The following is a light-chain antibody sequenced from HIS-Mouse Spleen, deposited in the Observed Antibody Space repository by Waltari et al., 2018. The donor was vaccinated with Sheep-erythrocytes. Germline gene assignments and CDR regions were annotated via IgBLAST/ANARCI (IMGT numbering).Light chain of an antibody. Sequence: SYELTQPPSVSVSPGQTASITCSGDKLGDKYACWYQQKPGQSPVLVIYQGSKRPSGIPGRFSGYNSGNTATLTISGTQAMDEADYYCQAWDSSTAVFGGGTKLTVL. V-gene: IGLV3-1*01. CDR2: QGS. J-gene: IGLJ2*01. CDR1: KLGDKY. CDR3: QAWDSSTAV.